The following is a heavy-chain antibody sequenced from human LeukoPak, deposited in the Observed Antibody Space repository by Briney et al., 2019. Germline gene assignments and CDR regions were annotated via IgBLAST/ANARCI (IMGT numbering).Heavy chain of an antibody. CDR3: ARDLSRVVRGVRGSNWFDP. J-gene: IGHJ5*02. CDR1: GGSLSSRNW. CDR2: IYQSGST. Sequence: SETLSLTCAVSGGSLSSRNWWSWVRQPPGKGLEWIGEIYQSGSTNYNPSLKSRLTISVDKSTNQFFLKLSSVTAADTAVYYCARDLSRVVRGVRGSNWFDPWGQGTLVTVSS. D-gene: IGHD3-10*01. V-gene: IGHV4-4*02.